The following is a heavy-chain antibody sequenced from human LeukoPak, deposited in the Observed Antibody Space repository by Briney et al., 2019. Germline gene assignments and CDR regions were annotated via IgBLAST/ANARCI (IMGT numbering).Heavy chain of an antibody. CDR1: GFTVSSNY. Sequence: GGSLRLSCAASGFTVSSNYMSWVRQAPGKGLEWVSIIYSDGSTYYADSVKGRFTISRDNSKNTLYLQMNSLRAEDTAVYYCARDPPGVWGQGTLVTVSS. V-gene: IGHV3-66*01. CDR2: IYSDGST. J-gene: IGHJ4*02. CDR3: ARDPPGV. D-gene: IGHD2-8*01.